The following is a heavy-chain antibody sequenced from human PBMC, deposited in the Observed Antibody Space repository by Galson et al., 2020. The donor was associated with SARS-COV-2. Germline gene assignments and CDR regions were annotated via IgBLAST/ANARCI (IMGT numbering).Heavy chain of an antibody. D-gene: IGHD6-13*01. CDR1: GFTFDDYG. V-gene: IGHV3-20*01. J-gene: IGHJ6*02. CDR2: INWNGGST. Sequence: GGSLRLSCAASGFTFDDYGMSWVRQAPGKGLEWVSGINWNGGSTGYADSVKGRFTISRDNAKNSLYLQMNSLRAEDTALYHCASFPPGYSSSWYGPLLDVWGQGTTVTVSS. CDR3: ASFPPGYSSSWYGPLLDV.